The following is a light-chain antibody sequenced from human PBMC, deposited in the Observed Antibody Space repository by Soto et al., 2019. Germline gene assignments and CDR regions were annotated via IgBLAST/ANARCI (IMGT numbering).Light chain of an antibody. V-gene: IGKV3-20*01. J-gene: IGKJ1*01. CDR3: QQYHNSPWT. CDR2: GPS. CDR1: QSVSTF. Sequence: EIVVTQSPGTLSLSPGEGAILSCRASQSVSTFFAWFQQKPGQPPRLLMYGPSFRPIGVPDRFSGSGSGTDFTLTIGRLEPEDFAVYYCQQYHNSPWTFGQGTKVDI.